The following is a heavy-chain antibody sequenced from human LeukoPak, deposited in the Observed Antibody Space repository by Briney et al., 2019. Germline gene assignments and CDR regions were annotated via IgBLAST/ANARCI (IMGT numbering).Heavy chain of an antibody. CDR3: SASPYYDFGRSGYSQA. Sequence: NPSETLSLTCTVSGGSISSYYWSWIRQPAGKGLEWIGRIYTSGSTNYNPSLKSRVTMSVDTSKNQFSLKLSSVTAADTAVYYCSASPYYDFGRSGYSQAWGQGNLVTVSS. D-gene: IGHD3-3*01. CDR2: IYTSGST. V-gene: IGHV4-4*07. J-gene: IGHJ4*02. CDR1: GGSISSYY.